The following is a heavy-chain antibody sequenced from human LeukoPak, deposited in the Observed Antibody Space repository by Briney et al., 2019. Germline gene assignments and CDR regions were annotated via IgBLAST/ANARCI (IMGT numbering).Heavy chain of an antibody. J-gene: IGHJ4*02. CDR2: ISGDSVHI. D-gene: IGHD3/OR15-3a*01. CDR1: GFTFRSYT. V-gene: IGHV3-21*01. CDR3: ARFQTRGTGDSDF. Sequence: GGSLRLSREGTGFTFRSYTMNWVRQAPGKGLEWVSSISGDSVHIFYADSVRGRFTISRDDAKSSLYLQMNSLRAEDTAVYYCARFQTRGTGDSDFWGQGTLVTVSS.